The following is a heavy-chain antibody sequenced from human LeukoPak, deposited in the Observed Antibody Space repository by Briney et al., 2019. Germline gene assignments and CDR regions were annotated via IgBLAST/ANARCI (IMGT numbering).Heavy chain of an antibody. D-gene: IGHD3-22*01. Sequence: PGRSLRLSCAASGFTFSSYGMHWVRQAPGKGLEWVAVIWYDGSNKYYADSVKGRFTISRDNSKNTLYLQMNSLRAEDTAVYYCAREYFYDSSGYSDAFDIWGQGTMVTVSS. CDR1: GFTFSSYG. CDR2: IWYDGSNK. V-gene: IGHV3-33*01. J-gene: IGHJ3*02. CDR3: AREYFYDSSGYSDAFDI.